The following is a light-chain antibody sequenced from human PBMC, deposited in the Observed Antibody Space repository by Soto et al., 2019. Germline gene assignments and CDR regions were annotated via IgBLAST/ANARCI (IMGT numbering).Light chain of an antibody. V-gene: IGKV1-5*03. J-gene: IGKJ1*01. CDR1: QSISSW. CDR3: QQYNGT. CDR2: KAS. Sequence: DIQMTQSPSTLSASVGDRVTITCRASQSISSWLAWYPQKPGKAPKLLVYKASSSESWVPSRFSGSGSGTEFSLPISSLQPDDFATYYCQQYNGTFGQGTKVEIK.